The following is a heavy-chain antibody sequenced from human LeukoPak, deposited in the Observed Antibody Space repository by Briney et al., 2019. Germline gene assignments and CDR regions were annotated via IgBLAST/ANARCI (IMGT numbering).Heavy chain of an antibody. CDR1: GFTLSSYE. Sequence: GGSLRLSCAASGFTLSSYEMNWVRQAPGKGLEWVSKISSSGSAIYYADPVKGRFTISRDNAKSLLYLQMNSLRVEGTAVYYCARGGSLGYWGQGTLVTVSS. D-gene: IGHD6-19*01. CDR2: ISSSGSAI. CDR3: ARGGSLGY. J-gene: IGHJ4*02. V-gene: IGHV3-48*03.